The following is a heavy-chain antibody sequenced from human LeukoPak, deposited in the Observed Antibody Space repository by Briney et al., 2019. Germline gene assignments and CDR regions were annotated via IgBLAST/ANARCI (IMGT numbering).Heavy chain of an antibody. CDR1: GFTFSDYY. D-gene: IGHD3-3*01. J-gene: IGHJ3*02. CDR3: ARDVNRFWSGYDAFDI. V-gene: IGHV3-20*04. Sequence: GGSLRLSCAASGFTFSDYYMSWIRQAPGKGLEWVSGINWNGGSTGYADSVKGRFTISRDNAKNSLYLQMNSLRAEDTALYYCARDVNRFWSGYDAFDIWGQGTMVTVSS. CDR2: INWNGGST.